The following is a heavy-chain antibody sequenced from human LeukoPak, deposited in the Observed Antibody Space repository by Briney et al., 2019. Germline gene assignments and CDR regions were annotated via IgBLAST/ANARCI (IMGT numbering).Heavy chain of an antibody. J-gene: IGHJ5*02. CDR2: INHSGST. D-gene: IGHD3-10*01. CDR3: ARVGPGPRITMVRGVIIGRWFDP. V-gene: IGHV4-34*01. CDR1: GGSFSGYY. Sequence: SETLSLTCAVYGGSFSGYYWSWIRQPPGKGLEWIGEINHSGSTNCNPSLKSRVTISVDTSKNQFSLKLSSVTAADTAVYYCARVGPGPRITMVRGVIIGRWFDPWGQGTLVTVSS.